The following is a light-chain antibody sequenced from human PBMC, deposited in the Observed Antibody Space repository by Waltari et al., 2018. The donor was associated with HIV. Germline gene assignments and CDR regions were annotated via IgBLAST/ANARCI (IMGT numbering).Light chain of an antibody. CDR3: QQRSSWPYI. CDR1: QSVTTY. Sequence: VLTQSPATLSFSPGERATLSCRASQSVTTYLAWYQQKPGQAPRLLIYYASNRAACIPARFSGSGSGTDFTLTISRLEPEDFAVYYCQQRSSWPYIFGQGTRLEIK. V-gene: IGKV3-11*01. J-gene: IGKJ2*01. CDR2: YAS.